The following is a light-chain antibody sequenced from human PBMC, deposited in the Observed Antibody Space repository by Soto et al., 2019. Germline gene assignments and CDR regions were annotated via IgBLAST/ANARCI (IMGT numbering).Light chain of an antibody. CDR1: QSITNNY. CDR2: LAS. V-gene: IGKV3-20*01. J-gene: IGKJ1*01. Sequence: EIVLTQSPGTLSLSPGERATLSCRASQSITNNYLGWYQQKPGQAPRLLLYLASNRAAGIPDRFSGSGSGADFTLTINRLEPEDFAVYHCQQYGSSPWTFGQGTKVDIK. CDR3: QQYGSSPWT.